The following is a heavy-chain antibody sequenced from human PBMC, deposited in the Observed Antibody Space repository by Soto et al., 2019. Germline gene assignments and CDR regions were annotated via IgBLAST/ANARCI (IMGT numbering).Heavy chain of an antibody. V-gene: IGHV1-3*01. Sequence: ASVKVSCKASGYTFISYAMHWVRQAPGQRLEWMGWINAGDGNTKYAQKLQGRVTMTTDTTASTVYMELRSLRSEDTAVYYCARDLLYYDILTGSLRSFDYWGQGTLVTVSS. CDR2: INAGDGNT. J-gene: IGHJ4*02. D-gene: IGHD3-9*01. CDR1: GYTFISYA. CDR3: ARDLLYYDILTGSLRSFDY.